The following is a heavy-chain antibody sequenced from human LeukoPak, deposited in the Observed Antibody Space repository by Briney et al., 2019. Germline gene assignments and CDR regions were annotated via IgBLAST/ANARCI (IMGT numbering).Heavy chain of an antibody. CDR1: GGTFSSYA. CDR3: ARDPLSGYYPYYYYGMDV. D-gene: IGHD3-3*01. Sequence: GASVKVSCNASGGTFSSYAIGWVRQAPGQGLEWMGGIIPIFGTANYAQKFQGRVTITADESTSTAYMELSSLRSEDTAVYYCARDPLSGYYPYYYYGMDVWGQGTTVTVSS. CDR2: IIPIFGTA. V-gene: IGHV1-69*13. J-gene: IGHJ6*02.